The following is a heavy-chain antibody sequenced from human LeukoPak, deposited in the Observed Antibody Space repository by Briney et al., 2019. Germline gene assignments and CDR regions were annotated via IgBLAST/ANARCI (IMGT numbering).Heavy chain of an antibody. D-gene: IGHD3-10*01. CDR2: IVVGSGNT. CDR1: GFTFTSSA. V-gene: IGHV1-58*02. J-gene: IGHJ6*02. CDR3: AAAYGGSGSYYYGMDV. Sequence: SVKVSCKASGFTFTSSAMQWVRQARGQRLEWIGWIVVGSGNTNYAQKFQERVTITRDMSTSTAYMELSSLRSEDTAVYYRAAAYGGSGSYYYGMDVWGQGTTVTVSS.